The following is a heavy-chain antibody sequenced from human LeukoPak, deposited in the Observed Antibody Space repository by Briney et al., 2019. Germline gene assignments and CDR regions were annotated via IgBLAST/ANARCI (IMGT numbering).Heavy chain of an antibody. CDR3: ARGWGITHFDY. CDR1: GGTFISYA. Sequence: ASVKVSCKASGGTFISYAISWVRQAPGQGLEWMGGIIPIFGTANYAQKFQGRVTITADESTSTAYMELSSLRSEDTAVYYCARGWGITHFDYWGQGTLVTVSS. D-gene: IGHD1-14*01. CDR2: IIPIFGTA. J-gene: IGHJ4*02. V-gene: IGHV1-69*01.